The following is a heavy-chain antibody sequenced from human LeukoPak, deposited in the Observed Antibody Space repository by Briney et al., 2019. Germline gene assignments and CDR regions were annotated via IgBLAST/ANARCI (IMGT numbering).Heavy chain of an antibody. CDR1: GGSISSGTYY. Sequence: SETLSLTCTVSGGSISSGTYYWGWIRQPPGKGLEWIGSIYYGGSTYYSPSLKSRVTISVDTPKNQISLKLSSVTAADMAVYYCARHDIPYSGWYPGPLDYWGQGTLVTVSS. J-gene: IGHJ4*02. D-gene: IGHD6-19*01. V-gene: IGHV4-39*01. CDR2: IYYGGST. CDR3: ARHDIPYSGWYPGPLDY.